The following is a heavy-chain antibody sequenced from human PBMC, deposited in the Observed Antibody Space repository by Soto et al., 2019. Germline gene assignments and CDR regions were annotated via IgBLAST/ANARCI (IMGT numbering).Heavy chain of an antibody. J-gene: IGHJ4*02. CDR1: GFTFSSYA. Sequence: GGSLRLSCAASGFTFSSYAMSWVRQAPGKGLEWVSAISGSGGSTYYADSVKGRFTISRDISKNTLYLQMNSLRAEDTAVYYCAKGAIFGVVSGTFDYWGQGTLVTVSS. V-gene: IGHV3-23*01. CDR2: ISGSGGST. CDR3: AKGAIFGVVSGTFDY. D-gene: IGHD3-3*01.